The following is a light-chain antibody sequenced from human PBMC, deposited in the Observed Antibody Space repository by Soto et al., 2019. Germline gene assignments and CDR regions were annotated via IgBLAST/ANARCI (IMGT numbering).Light chain of an antibody. CDR3: QQYNSYLYT. CDR1: QSISSW. CDR2: KAS. V-gene: IGKV1-5*03. J-gene: IGKJ2*01. Sequence: DIQMTQSPSTLSASVGDRVTITCRASQSISSWLAWYQQKPGKAPKLLIYKASSLESGVPSRFSGSGSGTEFTLTISSLQPDDFATYYCQQYNSYLYTFGQGTKXXXK.